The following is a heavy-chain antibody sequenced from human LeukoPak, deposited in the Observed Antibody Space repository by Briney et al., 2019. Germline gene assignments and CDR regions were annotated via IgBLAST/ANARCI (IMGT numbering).Heavy chain of an antibody. CDR1: GGSFSGYY. CDR3: ASLGRGY. J-gene: IGHJ4*02. D-gene: IGHD3-16*01. V-gene: IGHV4-34*01. CDR2: INHSGST. Sequence: SETLSLTCAVYGGSFSGYYWSWIRQPPGKGPEWIGEINHSGSTNYNPSLKSRVTISVDTSKNQFSLKLSSVTAADTAVYYCASLGRGYWGQGTLVTVSS.